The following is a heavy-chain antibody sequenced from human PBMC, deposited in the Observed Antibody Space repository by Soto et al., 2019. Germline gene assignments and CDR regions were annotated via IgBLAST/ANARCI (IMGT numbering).Heavy chain of an antibody. CDR3: ARQWVSKGRLPWFVWYLDL. Sequence: QLHLQESGPGLVKPSETLSLTCTVSGGSISSSPDYWGWIRQPPGKGLKWIGSIYYSGNTYYNPSLKSRVPISVDTSTNQFSLKLSSVTAADTAVYYCARQWVSKGRLPWFVWYLDLWGRGTLVTVSS. D-gene: IGHD3-10*01. J-gene: IGHJ2*01. V-gene: IGHV4-39*01. CDR2: IYYSGNT. CDR1: GGSISSSPDY.